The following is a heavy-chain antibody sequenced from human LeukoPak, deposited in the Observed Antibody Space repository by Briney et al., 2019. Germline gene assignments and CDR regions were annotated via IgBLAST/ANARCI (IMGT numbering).Heavy chain of an antibody. D-gene: IGHD2-15*01. J-gene: IGHJ4*02. CDR2: ISGSGGET. V-gene: IGHV3-23*01. CDR3: ASRRGDINKWHVAFEY. Sequence: GGSLRLSYAASGFTFHSYAMSWVRQAPGKGLEWVSVISGSGGETYYADSVKGRFTISRDNSKNTLYLQMNSLRAEDTAVYYCASRRGDINKWHVAFEYCGQGTLVTVSS. CDR1: GFTFHSYA.